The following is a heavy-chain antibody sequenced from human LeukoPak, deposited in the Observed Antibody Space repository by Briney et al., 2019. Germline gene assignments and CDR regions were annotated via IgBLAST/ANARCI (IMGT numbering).Heavy chain of an antibody. CDR2: IYYSGST. D-gene: IGHD4-23*01. CDR1: GGSISSSSYY. V-gene: IGHV4-39*01. J-gene: IGHJ4*02. CDR3: ARLLTDYGGQDGGSDY. Sequence: SETLSLTCTVSGGSISSSSYYWGWIRQPPGKGLEWIGSIYYSGSTYYNPSLKSRVTISVDTSKNQFSLKLSSVTAADTAVYYCARLLTDYGGQDGGSDYWGQGTLVTVSS.